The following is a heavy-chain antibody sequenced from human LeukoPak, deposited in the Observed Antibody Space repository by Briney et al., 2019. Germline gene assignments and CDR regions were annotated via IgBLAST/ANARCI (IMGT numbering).Heavy chain of an antibody. CDR3: ARDEIVVVITFSAFDI. CDR2: ISYDGSNK. J-gene: IGHJ3*02. D-gene: IGHD3-22*01. CDR1: GFTFSSYA. V-gene: IGHV3-30-3*01. Sequence: GGSLRLSCAASGFTFSSYAMHWVRQAPGKGLEWVAVISYDGSNKYYADSVKGRFTISRDNSKNTLYLQMNSLRAEDTAAYYCARDEIVVVITFSAFDIWGQGTMVTVSS.